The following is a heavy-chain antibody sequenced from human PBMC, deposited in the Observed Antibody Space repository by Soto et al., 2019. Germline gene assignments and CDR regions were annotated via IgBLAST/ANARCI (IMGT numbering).Heavy chain of an antibody. D-gene: IGHD2-21*02. CDR2: INAGNGNT. CDR1: GYTFTSYA. J-gene: IGHJ4*02. CDR3: ARAWVVVTAPDY. V-gene: IGHV1-3*05. Sequence: QVQLVQSGAEEKKPGASVKVSCKASGYTFTSYAMHWVRQAPGQRLEWMGWINAGNGNTKYSQKFQGRVTITRDTSASTAYMEXXSLRSEDTAVYYCARAWVVVTAPDYWGQGTLVTVSS.